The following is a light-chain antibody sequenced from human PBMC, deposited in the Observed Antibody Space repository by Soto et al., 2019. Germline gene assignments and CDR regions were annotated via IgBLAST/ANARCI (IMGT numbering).Light chain of an antibody. J-gene: IGKJ1*01. Sequence: EIVLTQSPGTLSLSPGERATLSCRASQSVSSSYLAWYQQKPGQAPRLLIYGASSRATGIPYRFSGSGSGTDFTLTISRLEPEDFAGYYCQQYGSSPTGTFGQGTKVEIK. CDR3: QQYGSSPTGT. CDR2: GAS. CDR1: QSVSSSY. V-gene: IGKV3-20*01.